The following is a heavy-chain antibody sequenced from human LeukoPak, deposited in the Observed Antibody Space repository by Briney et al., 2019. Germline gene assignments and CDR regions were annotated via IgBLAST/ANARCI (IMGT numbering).Heavy chain of an antibody. CDR1: GGPISSSSYY. D-gene: IGHD2-15*01. Sequence: PSETLSLTCTVSGGPISSSSYYWAWIRQPPGKGLEWIGSGSTYYNPSLKSRVTISVDTSKKQFSLKMSSVTAADTAVYYCARQPFTSGYCSDGSCYNWFDPWGQGTLVTVSS. CDR3: ARQPFTSGYCSDGSCYNWFDP. V-gene: IGHV4-39*01. J-gene: IGHJ5*02. CDR2: GST.